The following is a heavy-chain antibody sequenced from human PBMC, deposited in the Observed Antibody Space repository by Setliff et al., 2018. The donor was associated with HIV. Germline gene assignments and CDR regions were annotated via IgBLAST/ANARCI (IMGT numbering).Heavy chain of an antibody. CDR3: ARNQGNSFGQGFDY. Sequence: GGSLRLSCAASGFTLSDHYMDWVRQAPGKGLDWVGRIRNKANRFTIEYAASVRGRFTISKDESKNFLFLQMNSLKTEDSAVYYCARNQGNSFGQGFDYWGQGTLVTVSS. D-gene: IGHD5-18*01. CDR1: GFTLSDHY. V-gene: IGHV3-72*01. CDR2: IRNKANRFTI. J-gene: IGHJ4*02.